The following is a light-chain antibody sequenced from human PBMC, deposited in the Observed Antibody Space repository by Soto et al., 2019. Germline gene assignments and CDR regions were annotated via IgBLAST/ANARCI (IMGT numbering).Light chain of an antibody. Sequence: DIVMTQSPLSLPVTPGEPASISCRSSQSLLHSNGYNYLDWYLQKPGQSPQLLIYLGSNRASGVPDRFSGSGSGTDFTLKISRVEAEDVGVYYCMQALQIPITFGRGTRLEIK. CDR2: LGS. J-gene: IGKJ5*01. CDR1: QSLLHSNGYNY. V-gene: IGKV2-28*01. CDR3: MQALQIPIT.